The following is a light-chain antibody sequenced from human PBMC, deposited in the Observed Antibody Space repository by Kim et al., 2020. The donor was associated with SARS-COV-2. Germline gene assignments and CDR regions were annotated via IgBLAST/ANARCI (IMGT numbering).Light chain of an antibody. V-gene: IGLV2-8*01. CDR3: SSYAGSNNFV. Sequence: HSALTQPPSASGSAGQSVTISCTGASSDIGSYNFVSWYQQLPGKAPKLMIYEVTKRPSGVPDRFSGSKSGNTASLTVSGLQADDEADYYCSSYAGSNNFVFGTGTKVTVL. CDR2: EVT. CDR1: SSDIGSYNF. J-gene: IGLJ1*01.